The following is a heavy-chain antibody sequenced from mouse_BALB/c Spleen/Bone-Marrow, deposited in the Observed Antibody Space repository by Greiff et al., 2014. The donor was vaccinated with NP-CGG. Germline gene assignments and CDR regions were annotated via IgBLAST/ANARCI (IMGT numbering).Heavy chain of an antibody. CDR2: INPSNGRT. J-gene: IGHJ3*01. Sequence: QVQLQQSGAELVKPGASVKLSCMASGYTFTTYWMQWVKQRPGQGLEWIGEINPSNGRTNYNEKFKRKATLTVDKSSSTAYMQLSSLTSEDSAVDYCARGDGKYAFAYWGQGTLVTVSA. V-gene: IGHV1S81*02. CDR1: GYTFTTYW. CDR3: ARGDGKYAFAY. D-gene: IGHD2-1*01.